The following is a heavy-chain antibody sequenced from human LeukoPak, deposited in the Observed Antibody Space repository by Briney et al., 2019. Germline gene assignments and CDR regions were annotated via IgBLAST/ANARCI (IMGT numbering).Heavy chain of an antibody. CDR2: IQQDGSET. CDR1: GLTFSGYW. V-gene: IGHV3-7*01. CDR3: ARVPGIAAADDY. Sequence: PGGSLRLSCAASGLTFSGYWMTWVRQAPGKGLEWVANIQQDGSETYYVDSVKGRFTISRDNAKNSLYLQMSRLRAEDTGVYYWARVPGIAAADDYWGQATLVTVSS. J-gene: IGHJ4*02. D-gene: IGHD6-13*01.